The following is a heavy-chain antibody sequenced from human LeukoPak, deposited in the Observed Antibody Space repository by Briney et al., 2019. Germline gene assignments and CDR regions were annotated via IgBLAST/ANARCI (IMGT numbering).Heavy chain of an antibody. CDR1: GFTFSSYA. J-gene: IGHJ4*02. Sequence: GGSLRLSCAASGFTFSSYAMHWVRQAPGKGLEWVAVISYDGSNKYYADSVKGRFTISRDNSKNTLYLQMGSLRAEDMAVYYCARSRDYCSGGACLHFDYWGQGTLVTVSS. D-gene: IGHD2-15*01. V-gene: IGHV3-30*14. CDR3: ARSRDYCSGGACLHFDY. CDR2: ISYDGSNK.